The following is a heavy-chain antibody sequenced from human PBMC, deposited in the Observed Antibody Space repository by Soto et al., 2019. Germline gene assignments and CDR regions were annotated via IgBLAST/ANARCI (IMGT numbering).Heavy chain of an antibody. CDR3: ARGDSSGWYLGWFDP. J-gene: IGHJ5*02. V-gene: IGHV4-59*01. Sequence: SETLSLTCTVSGGPISSYYWSWIRQPPGKGLERIGYIYYSGSTNYNPSLKSRVTISVDTSKNQFSLKLSSVTAADTAVYYCARGDSSGWYLGWFDPWGQGTLVTVSS. CDR2: IYYSGST. D-gene: IGHD6-19*01. CDR1: GGPISSYY.